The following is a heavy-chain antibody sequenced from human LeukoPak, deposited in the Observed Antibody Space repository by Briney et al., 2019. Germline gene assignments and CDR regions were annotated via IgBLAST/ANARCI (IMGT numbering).Heavy chain of an antibody. J-gene: IGHJ3*02. CDR2: IYYSGST. Sequence: SETLSLTCTVSGGSISSYYWSWIRQPPGKGLEWIGYIYYSGSTNYNPSLKSRVTISVDTSKNQFSLKLSSVTAADTAVYYCARHELKMATILDAFDIWGQGTMVTVSS. CDR3: ARHELKMATILDAFDI. CDR1: GGSISSYY. V-gene: IGHV4-59*08. D-gene: IGHD5-24*01.